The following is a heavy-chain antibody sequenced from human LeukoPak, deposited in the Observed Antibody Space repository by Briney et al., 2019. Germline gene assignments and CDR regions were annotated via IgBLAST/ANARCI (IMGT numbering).Heavy chain of an antibody. CDR2: XXXXXST. J-gene: IGHJ4*02. D-gene: IGHD3-3*01. CDR3: AREKTYYDFWSGYYNPLDY. V-gene: IGHV4-61*02. CDR1: GGSISSGSYY. Sequence: SETLSLTCTVSGGSISSGSYYWSWIRQPAGXXXXXXXXXXXXXSTNYNPSXKXRVTISVDTSKNQFSLKLSSVTAADTAVYYCAREKTYYDFWSGYYNPLDYWGQGTLVTVSS.